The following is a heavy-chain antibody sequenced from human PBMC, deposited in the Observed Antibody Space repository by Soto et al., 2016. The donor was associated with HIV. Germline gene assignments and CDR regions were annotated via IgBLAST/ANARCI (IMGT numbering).Heavy chain of an antibody. Sequence: QVQLVQSGAEVKKPGASVKVSCKVSGYTLTELSMHWVRQAPGQGLEWMGGIIPIFGTANYAQKFQGRVTITADESTSTAYMELSSLRSEDTAVYYCATRNYDSRGAFDIWGQGTMVTVSS. CDR2: IIPIFGTA. CDR1: GYTLTELS. CDR3: ATRNYDSRGAFDI. J-gene: IGHJ3*02. D-gene: IGHD3-22*01. V-gene: IGHV1-69*13.